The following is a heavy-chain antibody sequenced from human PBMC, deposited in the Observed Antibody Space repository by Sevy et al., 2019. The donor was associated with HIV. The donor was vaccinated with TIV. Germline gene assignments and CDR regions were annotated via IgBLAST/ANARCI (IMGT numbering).Heavy chain of an antibody. D-gene: IGHD3-22*01. Sequence: GGSLRLSCAASGFTVSSNYMSWVRQAPGQGLEWISIIYSGGNTYYADSVRGGVTITRDSSKNTLFLQMNSLRAEDTAVYYCVGTFYYYDSSGYYFRYFDYWGQGTLVTVSS. CDR1: GFTVSSNY. J-gene: IGHJ4*02. CDR2: IYSGGNT. V-gene: IGHV3-53*01. CDR3: VGTFYYYDSSGYYFRYFDY.